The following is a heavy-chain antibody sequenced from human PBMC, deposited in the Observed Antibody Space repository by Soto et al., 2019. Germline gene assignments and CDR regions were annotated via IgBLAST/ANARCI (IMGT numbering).Heavy chain of an antibody. Sequence: GGSLRLSCAASGFTFSSYDMHWVRQATGKGLEWVSAIGTAGDTYYPGSVKGRFTISRKNAKNSLYLQMNSLIAEDTAVYYCARDLTGNFKLLGDIYYYYYGMDVWGQGTTVTVSS. CDR3: ARDLTGNFKLLGDIYYYYYGMDV. J-gene: IGHJ6*02. D-gene: IGHD3-10*01. V-gene: IGHV3-13*01. CDR1: GFTFSSYD. CDR2: IGTAGDT.